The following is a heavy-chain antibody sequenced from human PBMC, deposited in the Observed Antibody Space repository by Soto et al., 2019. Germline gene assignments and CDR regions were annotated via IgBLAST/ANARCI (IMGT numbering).Heavy chain of an antibody. Sequence: QVQLVQSGAEVKKPGASVKVSCKASGYTITSYGISWVRQAPGQGLEWMGWISAYNGNTNYAQKLQGRVTMTTDTSTSTAYMELRSLRSDDTAVYYCARVSPMGYYGSGSYFHWGQGTLVTVSS. J-gene: IGHJ4*02. V-gene: IGHV1-18*01. D-gene: IGHD3-10*01. CDR3: ARVSPMGYYGSGSYFH. CDR1: GYTITSYG. CDR2: ISAYNGNT.